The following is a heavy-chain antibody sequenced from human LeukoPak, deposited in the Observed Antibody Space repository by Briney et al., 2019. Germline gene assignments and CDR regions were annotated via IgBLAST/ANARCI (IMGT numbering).Heavy chain of an antibody. D-gene: IGHD4-11*01. CDR2: IWNDGSSQ. V-gene: IGHV3-33*06. Sequence: GGSLRLSCVASRFIFSHYGMHWVRQAPGKGLEWLSVIWNDGSSQFYAASVKGRFTISRDSSQNTVYLQMNNVRAEDTAVYYCAKDAQRGFDYSNSLEKWGQGTLVIVSS. J-gene: IGHJ4*02. CDR3: AKDAQRGFDYSNSLEK. CDR1: RFIFSHYG.